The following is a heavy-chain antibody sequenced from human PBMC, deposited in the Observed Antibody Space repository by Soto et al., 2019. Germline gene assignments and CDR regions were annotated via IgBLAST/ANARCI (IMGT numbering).Heavy chain of an antibody. D-gene: IGHD6-19*01. V-gene: IGHV4-38-2*02. CDR2: IYHSVST. Sequence: SETLSLTCTVSGYSINSDDYWGWIRQPPGKGLEWIASIYHSVSTFYNPSLKSRVTMSVDTSKNQFSLKLSSVTAADTAVYYCARDIAVAGFFDYWGQGTLVTVSS. CDR1: GYSINSDDY. J-gene: IGHJ4*02. CDR3: ARDIAVAGFFDY.